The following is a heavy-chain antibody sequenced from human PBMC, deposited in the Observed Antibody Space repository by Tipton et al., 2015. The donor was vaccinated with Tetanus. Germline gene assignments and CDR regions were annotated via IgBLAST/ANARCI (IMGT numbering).Heavy chain of an antibody. CDR2: IYFTGTT. J-gene: IGHJ4*02. Sequence: LRLSCTVSGDSISSGDFYWSWIRQHPGKGLEWIGYIYFTGTTYYNPSLESRLTISIDTSKNQFSLELTSVTAADTAVYYCARDSYYPSRWSFADYWGQGTLVTVSS. V-gene: IGHV4-31*02. D-gene: IGHD3-22*01. CDR1: GDSISSGDFY. CDR3: ARDSYYPSRWSFADY.